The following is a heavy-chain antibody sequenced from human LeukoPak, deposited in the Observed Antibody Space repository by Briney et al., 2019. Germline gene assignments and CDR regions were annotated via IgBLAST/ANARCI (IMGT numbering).Heavy chain of an antibody. CDR1: GFTFTNYW. Sequence: PGGSLRLSCVASGFTFTNYWMNWVRQAPGKGLEWVSYISSSSSTIYYADSVKGRFTISRDNAKNSLYLQMNSLRAEDTAVYYCARQIGFDYWGQGTLVTVSS. CDR3: ARQIGFDY. J-gene: IGHJ4*02. V-gene: IGHV3-48*01. D-gene: IGHD2-21*01. CDR2: ISSSSSTI.